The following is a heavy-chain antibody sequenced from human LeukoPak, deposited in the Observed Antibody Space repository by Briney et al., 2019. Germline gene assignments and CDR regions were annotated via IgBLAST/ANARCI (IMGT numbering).Heavy chain of an antibody. CDR3: ARAWEY. Sequence: GGSLRLSCAASGFNFNKYEMNWVRQAPGKGLEWISYINGRGATIENADSVRGRFTISRDNAKNSLFLQMNSLRAEDTAVYYCARAWEYWGQGTLVTVSS. CDR1: GFNFNKYE. CDR2: INGRGATI. D-gene: IGHD1-26*01. V-gene: IGHV3-48*03. J-gene: IGHJ4*02.